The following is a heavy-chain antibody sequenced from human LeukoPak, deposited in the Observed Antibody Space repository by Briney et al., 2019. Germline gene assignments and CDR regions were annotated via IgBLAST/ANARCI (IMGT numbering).Heavy chain of an antibody. CDR3: ASYDSSGYYHYFDH. CDR1: GLTFSRYN. J-gene: IGHJ4*02. Sequence: GGSLRLSCGAWGLTFSRYNVQWARQPPGKGLEWVSAISGSGGSTDYADSVKGRFTISRDNSKNTLYMQMNSLRAEDTAVYYCASYDSSGYYHYFDHWGQGTLVTVSS. D-gene: IGHD3-22*01. V-gene: IGHV3-23*01. CDR2: ISGSGGST.